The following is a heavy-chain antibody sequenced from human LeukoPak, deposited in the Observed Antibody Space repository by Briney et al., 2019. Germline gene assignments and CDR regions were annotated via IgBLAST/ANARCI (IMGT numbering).Heavy chain of an antibody. J-gene: IGHJ6*02. CDR1: GYRFTNHW. Sequence: GESLKISCKGSGYRFTNHWIGWVRQMPGKGLEWMGIIYPGDSDTRYSPSFQGQVTISADKSISTAYLQWSSLKASDTAIYYCASPSIAATGAPYYYYGMDVWGQGTTVTVSS. CDR3: ASPSIAATGAPYYYYGMDV. CDR2: IYPGDSDT. V-gene: IGHV5-51*01. D-gene: IGHD6-13*01.